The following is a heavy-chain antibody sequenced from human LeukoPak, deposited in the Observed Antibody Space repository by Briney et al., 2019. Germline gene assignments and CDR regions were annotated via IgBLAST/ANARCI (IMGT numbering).Heavy chain of an antibody. Sequence: PGGSLRLSCAASGFTFSSYAMTWVRQAPGKGLEWVSVISGGGGSTYYADSVKGRFTISRDNSKNTLYLQMNSLRAEDTAVYYCAKDRDPGYSSGWYGSPNDYWGQGTLVPVSS. D-gene: IGHD6-19*01. CDR3: AKDRDPGYSSGWYGSPNDY. CDR2: ISGGGGST. J-gene: IGHJ4*02. V-gene: IGHV3-23*01. CDR1: GFTFSSYA.